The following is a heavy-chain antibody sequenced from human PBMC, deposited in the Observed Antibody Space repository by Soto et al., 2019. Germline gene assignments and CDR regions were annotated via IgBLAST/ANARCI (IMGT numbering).Heavy chain of an antibody. V-gene: IGHV1-18*01. CDR1: GYSFTRYG. J-gene: IGHJ6*02. D-gene: IGHD3-16*01. CDR2: INAYNGNT. Sequence: QVHLVQSGAEVKNPGASVKVSCKASGYSFTRYGIGWARQAPGQGLEWMGWINAYNGNTNYAQNLQGRLTLTTDTXXTTAYMESRSLRSNDTAIYYCAMVDVYVTPSPQDVWGQGTTVTVSS. CDR3: AMVDVYVTPSPQDV.